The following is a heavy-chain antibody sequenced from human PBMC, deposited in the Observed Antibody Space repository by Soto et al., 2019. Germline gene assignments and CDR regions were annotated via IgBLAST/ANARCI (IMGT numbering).Heavy chain of an antibody. D-gene: IGHD2-15*01. Sequence: QVRLVQSGAEVKKPGASVKVSCEASGYPFTAFDISWVRQAAGQGLEWMGWMNPSSGDSAFAQRFQGRVTMTRTTSISTAYMELSSLTSDDTAVYYCVRQPGGVATPGDDYWGQGTLVTVSS. V-gene: IGHV1-8*01. J-gene: IGHJ4*02. CDR1: GYPFTAFD. CDR3: VRQPGGVATPGDDY. CDR2: MNPSSGDS.